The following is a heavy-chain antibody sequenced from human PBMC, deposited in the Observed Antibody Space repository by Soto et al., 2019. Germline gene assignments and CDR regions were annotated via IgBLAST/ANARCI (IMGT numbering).Heavy chain of an antibody. V-gene: IGHV4-59*12. CDR1: GGSISPYY. CDR2: IYYTGST. Sequence: QVQLQESGPGLVKPSETLSLTCTVSGGSISPYYWSWIRQPPGKGLEWIGYIYYTGSTNYSPSLKSRVTISLDTSKNPFSLKLNSLTAADTAVYYCARGSPLSSSFPLDYWGQGTLVAVSS. J-gene: IGHJ4*02. D-gene: IGHD6-6*01. CDR3: ARGSPLSSSFPLDY.